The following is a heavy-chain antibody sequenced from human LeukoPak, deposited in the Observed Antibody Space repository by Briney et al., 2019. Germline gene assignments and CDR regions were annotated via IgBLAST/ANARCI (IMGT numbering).Heavy chain of an antibody. V-gene: IGHV3-23*01. CDR1: GFTFSSYA. J-gene: IGHJ4*02. Sequence: PGGSLRLSCAASGFTFSSYAMSWVCQAPGKGLEWVSAISGSGGSTYYADSVKGRFTISRDNSKNTLYLQMNSLRAEDTAVYYCAKEGAVAGTSEYFDYWGQGTLVTVSS. D-gene: IGHD6-19*01. CDR2: ISGSGGST. CDR3: AKEGAVAGTSEYFDY.